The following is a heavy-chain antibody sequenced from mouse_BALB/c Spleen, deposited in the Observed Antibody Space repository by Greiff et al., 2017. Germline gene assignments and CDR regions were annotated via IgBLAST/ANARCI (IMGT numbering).Heavy chain of an antibody. CDR2: ISSGGSYT. CDR3: ARNAGKAWFAY. Sequence: EVQGVESGGGLVKPGGSLKLSCAASGFTFSSYAMSWVRQSPEKRLEWVAEISSGGSYTYYPDTVTGRFTISRDNAKNTLYLEMSSLRSEDTAMYYCARNAGKAWFAYWGQGTLVTVSA. CDR1: GFTFSSYA. V-gene: IGHV5-9-4*01. J-gene: IGHJ3*01. D-gene: IGHD4-1*01.